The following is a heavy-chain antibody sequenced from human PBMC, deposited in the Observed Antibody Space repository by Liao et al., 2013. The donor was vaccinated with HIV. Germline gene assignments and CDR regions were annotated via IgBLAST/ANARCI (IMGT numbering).Heavy chain of an antibody. J-gene: IGHJ4*01. V-gene: IGHV4-59*01. CDR3: AKYQRLEGTYYLDY. D-gene: IGHD2-2*01. CDR2: VYYTGST. Sequence: QVQLQESGPGLVRPSETLSLTCTVSGGSISSYYWSWIRQPAGKGMEWLGYVYYTGSTNYNPSLNSRVTMSVDTSNNQFFLETRPPVTAADTALYYCAKYQRLEGTYYLDYWG. CDR1: GGSISSYY.